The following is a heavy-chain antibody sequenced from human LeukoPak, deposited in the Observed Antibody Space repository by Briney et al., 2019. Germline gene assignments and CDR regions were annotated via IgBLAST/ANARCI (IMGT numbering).Heavy chain of an antibody. CDR3: ARYNTGSVDY. CDR2: IWYDGSKK. D-gene: IGHD2-8*02. J-gene: IGHJ4*02. Sequence: PGGSLRLSCAASGFTFSSDGILGFRQAPGKGLEWVAVIWYDGSKKYYADSVKGRFTISTGNSKNTLYLQMDSLRAEDTTVYYCARYNTGSVDYWGQGTLVTVSS. CDR1: GFTFSSDG. V-gene: IGHV3-33*01.